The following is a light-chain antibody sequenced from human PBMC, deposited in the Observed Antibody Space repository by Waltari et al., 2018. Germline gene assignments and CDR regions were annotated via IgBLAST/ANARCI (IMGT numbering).Light chain of an antibody. CDR3: SSYTSSSTL. J-gene: IGLJ2*01. V-gene: IGLV2-14*03. CDR2: DVS. Sequence: QSALTQPASVSGSPGQSITISCTGTSSDVGGYNYVSWYQQHPGKAPKLMIYDVSNRPSGGCNRFSGSKSGNTASLTISGLQAEDEADYYCSSYTSSSTLFGGGTKLTVL. CDR1: SSDVGGYNY.